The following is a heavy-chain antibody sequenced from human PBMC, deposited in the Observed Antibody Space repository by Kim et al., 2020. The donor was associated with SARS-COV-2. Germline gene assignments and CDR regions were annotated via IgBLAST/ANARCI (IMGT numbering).Heavy chain of an antibody. CDR1: GFTFTTYS. Sequence: GGSLRLSCAASGFTFTTYSMTWVRQAPGKGLEWVSSIPGHSAATYYADSVKGRFTISRDNSKNTLYLQMNLLSVEDTAVYYCARVRCYDSSLCDYWGPGTLVTVSS. CDR2: IPGHSAAT. V-gene: IGHV3-23*01. CDR3: ARVRCYDSSLCDY. J-gene: IGHJ4*02. D-gene: IGHD3-22*01.